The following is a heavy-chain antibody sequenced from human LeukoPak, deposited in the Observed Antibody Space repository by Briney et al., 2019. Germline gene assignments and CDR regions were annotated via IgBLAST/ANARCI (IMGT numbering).Heavy chain of an antibody. J-gene: IGHJ1*01. V-gene: IGHV4-34*01. D-gene: IGHD2-15*01. Sequence: LETLSLTCAVYGGSFSGYYWSWIRQPPGKGLEWIGEINHSGSTNYNPSLKSRVTISVDTSKNQFSLKLSSVTAADTAVYYCARGRGCSGGSCLEYFQHWGQGTLVTVSS. CDR3: ARGRGCSGGSCLEYFQH. CDR2: INHSGST. CDR1: GGSFSGYY.